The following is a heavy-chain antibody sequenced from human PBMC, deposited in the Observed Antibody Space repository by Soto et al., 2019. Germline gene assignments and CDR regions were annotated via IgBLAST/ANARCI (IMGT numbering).Heavy chain of an antibody. CDR3: ARGFSAGKDSAPDF. CDR2: ISGSGGST. Sequence: GAVKGYCVASGVTFSSFKMNWVRQAPGKGLDWVSAISGSGGSTYSADSVKGRFTISRDNSKNTLYLQMSSLRAEDTAVYYCARGFSAGKDSAPDFWGQGSLVPVSS. CDR1: GVTFSSFK. D-gene: IGHD6-13*01. J-gene: IGHJ4*02. V-gene: IGHV3-23*01.